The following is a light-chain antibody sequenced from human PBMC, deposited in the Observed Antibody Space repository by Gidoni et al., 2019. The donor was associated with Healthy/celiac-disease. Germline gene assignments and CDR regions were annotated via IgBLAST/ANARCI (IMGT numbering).Light chain of an antibody. CDR3: QQYYSTPLT. CDR1: QSVLYSSNNKNY. J-gene: IGKJ4*01. Sequence: QSVLYSSNNKNYLAWYQQKPGQPPKLLIYWASTRESGVPDRFSGSGSGTDFTLTISSLQAEDVAVYYCQQYYSTPLTFGGGTKVEIK. V-gene: IGKV4-1*01. CDR2: WAS.